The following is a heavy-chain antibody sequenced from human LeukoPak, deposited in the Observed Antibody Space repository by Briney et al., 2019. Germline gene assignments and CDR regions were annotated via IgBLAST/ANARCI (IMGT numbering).Heavy chain of an antibody. D-gene: IGHD3-22*01. CDR3: ARDRRYDSSGYQPFGHYYGMDV. Sequence: ASVKVSCKASGGTFGSYAISWVRQAPGQGLEWMGGIIPIFGTANYAQKFQGRVTITADESTSTAYMELSSLRSEDTAVYYCARDRRYDSSGYQPFGHYYGMDVWGQGTTVTVSS. V-gene: IGHV1-69*13. J-gene: IGHJ6*02. CDR1: GGTFGSYA. CDR2: IIPIFGTA.